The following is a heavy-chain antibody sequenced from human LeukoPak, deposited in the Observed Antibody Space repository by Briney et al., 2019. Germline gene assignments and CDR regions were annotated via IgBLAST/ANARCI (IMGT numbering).Heavy chain of an antibody. V-gene: IGHV4-59*01. Sequence: SETLSLTCTVSGGSISGYYWSWIRQPPGKGLEWIGYIYNSGSTNYNPSLKSRVTISVDTAKNQLSLKLSSVTAADTAVYYCARRAGYTSSWYEYWGQGTLVTVSS. J-gene: IGHJ4*02. CDR3: ARRAGYTSSWYEY. CDR2: IYNSGST. CDR1: GGSISGYY. D-gene: IGHD6-13*01.